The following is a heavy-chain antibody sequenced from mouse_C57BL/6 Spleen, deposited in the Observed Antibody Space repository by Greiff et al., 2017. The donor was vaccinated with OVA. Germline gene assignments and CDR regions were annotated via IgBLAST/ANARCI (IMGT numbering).Heavy chain of an antibody. Sequence: VQLQQPGAELVKPGASVKLSCKASGYTFTSYWMQWVKQRPGQGLEWIGEIDPSDSYTNYNQKFKGKATLTVDTSSSTAYMQLSSLTSEDSAVYYCARRYYDYDQYYFDYWGQGTTLTVSS. J-gene: IGHJ2*01. V-gene: IGHV1-50*01. CDR1: GYTFTSYW. CDR2: IDPSDSYT. D-gene: IGHD2-4*01. CDR3: ARRYYDYDQYYFDY.